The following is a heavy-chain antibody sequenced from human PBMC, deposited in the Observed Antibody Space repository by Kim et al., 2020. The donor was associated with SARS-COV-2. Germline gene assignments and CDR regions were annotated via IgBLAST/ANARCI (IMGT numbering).Heavy chain of an antibody. Sequence: GGSLRLSCAASGFTFSSYAMSWVRQAPGKGLEWVSAISGSGGSTYYADSVKGRFTISRDNSKNTLYLQMNSLRAEDTAVYYCAKDSSVVVPAAIRGEDAFDIWGQGTMVTVSS. CDR3: AKDSSVVVPAAIRGEDAFDI. J-gene: IGHJ3*02. V-gene: IGHV3-23*01. CDR2: ISGSGGST. CDR1: GFTFSSYA. D-gene: IGHD2-2*01.